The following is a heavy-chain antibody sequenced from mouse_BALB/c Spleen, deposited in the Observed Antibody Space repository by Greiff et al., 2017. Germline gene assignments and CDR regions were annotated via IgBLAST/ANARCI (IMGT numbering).Heavy chain of an antibody. CDR2: IYPGDGDT. J-gene: IGHJ3*01. Sequence: QVQLQQPGAELVKPGASVKLSCKASGYTFTSYWMHWVKQRPGQGLEWIGEIYPGDGDTNYNGKFKGKATLTADKSSSTAYMQLSSLTSEDSAVYFCARGGRLAYWGQGTLVTVSA. CDR3: ARGGRLAY. V-gene: IGHV1-53*01. CDR1: GYTFTSYW.